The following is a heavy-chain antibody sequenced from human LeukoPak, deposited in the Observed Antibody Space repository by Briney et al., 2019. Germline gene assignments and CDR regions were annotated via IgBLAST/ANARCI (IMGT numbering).Heavy chain of an antibody. V-gene: IGHV1-46*01. CDR1: GYTFTSYY. CDR2: INPSGGST. Sequence: ASVKVSCKASGYTFTSYYMHWVRQAPGQGLEWMGIINPSGGSTSYAQKFQGRVTMTRDTSTSTVYMELSSLRSEDTAIYYCARNDYGGHDAFDIWGQGTMVIASS. J-gene: IGHJ3*02. CDR3: ARNDYGGHDAFDI. D-gene: IGHD4-17*01.